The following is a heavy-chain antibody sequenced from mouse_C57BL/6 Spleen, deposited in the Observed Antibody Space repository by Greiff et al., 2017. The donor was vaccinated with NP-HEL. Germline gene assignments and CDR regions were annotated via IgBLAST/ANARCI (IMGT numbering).Heavy chain of an antibody. Sequence: EVKLMESGGGLVKPGGSLKLSCAASGFTFSSYTMSWVRQTPEKRLEWVATISGGGGNTYYPDSVKGRFTISRDNAKNTLYLQMSSLRSEDTALYYCARQAYYSNYSWFAYWGQGTLVTVSA. CDR3: ARQAYYSNYSWFAY. D-gene: IGHD2-5*01. CDR1: GFTFSSYT. J-gene: IGHJ3*01. CDR2: ISGGGGNT. V-gene: IGHV5-9*01.